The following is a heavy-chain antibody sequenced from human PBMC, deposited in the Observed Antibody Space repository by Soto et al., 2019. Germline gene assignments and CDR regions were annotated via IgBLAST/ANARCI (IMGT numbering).Heavy chain of an antibody. CDR3: AKGPFMELYGMDV. CDR2: ISYDGSNK. J-gene: IGHJ6*02. CDR1: GVTFSSYG. Sequence: GGSLRLSCAASGVTFSSYGMHRVRQAPGKGLEWVAVISYDGSNKYYADSVKGRFTISRDNSKNTLYLQMNSLRAEDTAVYYCAKGPFMELYGMDVWGQGTTVTVSS. V-gene: IGHV3-30*18. D-gene: IGHD1-1*01.